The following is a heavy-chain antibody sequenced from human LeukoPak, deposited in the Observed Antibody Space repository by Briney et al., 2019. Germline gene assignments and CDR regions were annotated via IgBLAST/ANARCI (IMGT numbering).Heavy chain of an antibody. D-gene: IGHD3-10*01. Sequence: SETLSLTCTVSGGSISSYYWSWIRQPPGKGLEWIGYIYYSGSTNYNPSLKSRVTISVDTSKNQFSLKLSSVTAADTAVYYCARDSYYYGSGSYPFDIWGQGTMVTVSS. V-gene: IGHV4-59*01. CDR1: GGSISSYY. CDR3: ARDSYYYGSGSYPFDI. J-gene: IGHJ3*02. CDR2: IYYSGST.